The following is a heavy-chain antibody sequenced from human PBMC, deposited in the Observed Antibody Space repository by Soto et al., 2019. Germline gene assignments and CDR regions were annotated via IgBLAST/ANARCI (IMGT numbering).Heavy chain of an antibody. D-gene: IGHD6-13*01. CDR1: GFTFSNAW. CDR3: TTARAYSSSWYVSYYYYGMDV. V-gene: IGHV3-15*07. J-gene: IGHJ6*02. Sequence: GGSLRLSCAASGFTFSNAWMNWVRQAPGKGLEWVGRIKSKTDGGTTDDAAPVKGRFTISRDDSKTELYLQMNSLKTEETAVYYCTTARAYSSSWYVSYYYYGMDVWGQGTTVTVSS. CDR2: IKSKTDGGTT.